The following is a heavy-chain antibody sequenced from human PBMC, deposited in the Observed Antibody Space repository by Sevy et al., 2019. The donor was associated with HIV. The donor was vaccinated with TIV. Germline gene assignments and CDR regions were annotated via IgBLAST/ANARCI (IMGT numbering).Heavy chain of an antibody. CDR2: IYYSGST. D-gene: IGHD5-12*01. CDR1: GGSMSSSSYY. V-gene: IGHV4-39*01. CDR3: ARSPLLSRDGYNFDY. J-gene: IGHJ4*02. Sequence: SETLSLTCTVSGGSMSSSSYYWGWIRRPPGKGLEWIGSIYYSGSTYYNPSLKSRVTISVDTSKNQFSLKLSSVTAADTAVYYCARSPLLSRDGYNFDYWGQGTLVTVSS.